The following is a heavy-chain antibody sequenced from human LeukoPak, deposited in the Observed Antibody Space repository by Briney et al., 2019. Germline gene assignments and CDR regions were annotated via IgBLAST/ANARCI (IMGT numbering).Heavy chain of an antibody. J-gene: IGHJ4*02. CDR2: INPNTGST. D-gene: IGHD4-11*01. V-gene: IGHV1-2*06. CDR1: GYTFISYG. CDR3: ARGEDSAN. Sequence: ASVKVSCKASGYTFISYGINWVRQAPGQGLEWMGRINPNTGSTNYAQRFQGRVTLTRDNYIDTAYMELKRLRSDDTAMYYCARGEDSANWGQGTLVIVSS.